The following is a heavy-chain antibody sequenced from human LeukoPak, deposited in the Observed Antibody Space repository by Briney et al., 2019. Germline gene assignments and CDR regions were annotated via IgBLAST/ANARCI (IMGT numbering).Heavy chain of an antibody. J-gene: IGHJ4*02. Sequence: GESLQISCQGSGYSFTSYWIGGVRQVPGKGLEWMGIIYPGDSDTRDSPSFQGQVTISADKSISTAYLQWSSLKASDTAMYYCARQHYDSSGYYHADYWGQGTLVTVSS. D-gene: IGHD3-22*01. CDR2: IYPGDSDT. V-gene: IGHV5-51*01. CDR3: ARQHYDSSGYYHADY. CDR1: GYSFTSYW.